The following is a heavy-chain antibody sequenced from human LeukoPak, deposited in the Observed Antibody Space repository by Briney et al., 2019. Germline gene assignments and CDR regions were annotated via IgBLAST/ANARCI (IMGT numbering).Heavy chain of an antibody. D-gene: IGHD6-13*01. J-gene: IGHJ5*02. CDR3: ATHIKAAAGTEP. Sequence: ASVKVSCKASGGTFSSNAISWVRQAPGQGLEWMGRIIPIFGTANYAQKFQGRVTITADKSTSTAYMELSSLRSEDTAVYYCATHIKAAAGTEPWGQGTLVTVSS. CDR2: IIPIFGTA. CDR1: GGTFSSNA. V-gene: IGHV1-69*06.